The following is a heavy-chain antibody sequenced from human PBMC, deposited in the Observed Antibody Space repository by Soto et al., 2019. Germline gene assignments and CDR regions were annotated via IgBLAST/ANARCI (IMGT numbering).Heavy chain of an antibody. CDR3: ARGGATIFGVIDS. J-gene: IGHJ4*02. D-gene: IGHD3-3*02. CDR2: FLASGGNT. Sequence: GASVKVSCKASGYSFFGYYIHWVRQAPGQGLEWMGRFLASGGNTDYAQRFRGRVSMTRDTSTTNTVSLGLTSLTSDDTAVYYCARGGATIFGVIDSWGQGTRVTVSS. CDR1: GYSFFGYY. V-gene: IGHV1-46*01.